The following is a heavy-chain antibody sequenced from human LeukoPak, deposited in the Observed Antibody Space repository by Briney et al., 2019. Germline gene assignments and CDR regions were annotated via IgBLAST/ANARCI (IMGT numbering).Heavy chain of an antibody. D-gene: IGHD5-24*01. CDR2: IKQDGSKK. J-gene: IGHJ4*02. V-gene: IGHV3-7*04. CDR1: GFHFSSYW. CDR3: TRVGYIDEGIDY. Sequence: GGSLRLSCVASGFHFSSYWMTWVRQAPGKGLEWVANIKQDGSKKSYVDSVKGRFTISRDNAKNSLYLQMNSLRAEDTAIYYCTRVGYIDEGIDYWGQGTLVTVSS.